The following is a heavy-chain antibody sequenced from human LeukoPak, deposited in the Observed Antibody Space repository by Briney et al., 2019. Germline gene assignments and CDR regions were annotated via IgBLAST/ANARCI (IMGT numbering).Heavy chain of an antibody. D-gene: IGHD6-19*01. CDR1: GGSLSSYY. CDR3: ARGAVAGRFSFYFDY. Sequence: SETLSLTCTVSGGSLSSYYWSWIRQPAGKGLEWIGRIYTSGSTNYNPSLKSRVTISVDTSKNQFSLKLSSVTAADTAVYYCARGAVAGRFSFYFDYWGQGTLVTVSS. V-gene: IGHV4-4*07. J-gene: IGHJ4*02. CDR2: IYTSGST.